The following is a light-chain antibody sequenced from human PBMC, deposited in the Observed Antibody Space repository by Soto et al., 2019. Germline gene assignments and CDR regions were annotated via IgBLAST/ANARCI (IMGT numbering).Light chain of an antibody. V-gene: IGLV2-14*01. CDR3: SLYTSSDTPDV. Sequence: QSALTQPASVSGSPGQSITISCTGTSSDVGAYDYVSWYQQHPDKAPKLIIFVVSNRPSGVSNRFSGSKSGNTASLTISGRQAEDDADYYCSLYTSSDTPDVFGTGTKLTVL. J-gene: IGLJ1*01. CDR1: SSDVGAYDY. CDR2: VVS.